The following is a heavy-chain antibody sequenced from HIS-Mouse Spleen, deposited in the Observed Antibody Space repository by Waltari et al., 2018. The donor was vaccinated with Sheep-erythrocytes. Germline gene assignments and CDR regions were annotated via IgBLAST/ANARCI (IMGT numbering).Heavy chain of an antibody. CDR2: ISRSSSYI. D-gene: IGHD1-1*01. CDR1: GFTFSSYS. CDR3: ARDTGTDAFDI. Sequence: AASGFTFSSYSMNWVRQAPGKGLGWVSSISRSSSYIYYADSVKGRFTISRDNAKNSLYLQMNSLRAEDTAVYYCARDTGTDAFDIWGQGTMVTVSS. V-gene: IGHV3-21*01. J-gene: IGHJ3*02.